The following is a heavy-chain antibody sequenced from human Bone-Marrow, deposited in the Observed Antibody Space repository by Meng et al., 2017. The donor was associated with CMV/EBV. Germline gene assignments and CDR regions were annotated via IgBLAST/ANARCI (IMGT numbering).Heavy chain of an antibody. V-gene: IGHV5-51*01. CDR2: IYPGDSDT. D-gene: IGHD2-15*01. Sequence: GGSLRLSCKGSGYSFTSYWIGWVRQMPGKGLEWMGIIYPGDSDTRYSPSFQGQVTISADKSISTAYLQWSSLKASDTAMYYCARRKLLRGWFDPWGQGPLVTIYS. CDR3: ARRKLLRGWFDP. CDR1: GYSFTSYW. J-gene: IGHJ5*02.